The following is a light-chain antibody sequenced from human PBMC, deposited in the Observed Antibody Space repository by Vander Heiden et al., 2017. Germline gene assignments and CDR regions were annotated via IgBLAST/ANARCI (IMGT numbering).Light chain of an antibody. CDR3: ASYSTTSPLV. Sequence: QSALPQPASVSGFPAQSITISCTGTSRDVGGYNYVSWYQQYPGKAPKVMIFDVTSRPAGVSNRFSGSKSGSTASLIISGLQAEDEADYFCASYSTTSPLVFGTGTKVTVL. CDR2: DVT. V-gene: IGLV2-14*03. CDR1: SRDVGGYNY. J-gene: IGLJ1*01.